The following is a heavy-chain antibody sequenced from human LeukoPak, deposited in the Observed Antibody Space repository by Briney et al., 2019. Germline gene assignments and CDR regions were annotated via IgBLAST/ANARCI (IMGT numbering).Heavy chain of an antibody. D-gene: IGHD6-13*01. Sequence: TTWETLSLTCTVSGGSISSYYWRWIRQPAGKGLEWIGRIYTSGSTNYNPSLKSRVTMSVDTYKNQFSLKLSSVTAADTAVYYCARVAAADADYYYYYMDVWAKGPRSPSP. CDR3: ARVAAADADYYYYYMDV. V-gene: IGHV4-4*07. CDR2: IYTSGST. CDR1: GGSISSYY. J-gene: IGHJ6*03.